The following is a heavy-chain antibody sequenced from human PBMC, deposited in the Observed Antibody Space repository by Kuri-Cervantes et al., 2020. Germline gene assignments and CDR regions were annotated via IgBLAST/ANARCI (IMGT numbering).Heavy chain of an antibody. CDR2: IYPGDSHT. V-gene: IGHV5-51*01. Sequence: GESLKISCQGSGYSFTSYWIGWVRQMPGKGLEWMGIIYPGDSHTKYSPSFQGQVTISADRSISTAYLQWSNLKASDTAMYYCARVDDITVAATSPFDYWGQGTLVTVSS. CDR3: ARVDDITVAATSPFDY. J-gene: IGHJ4*02. CDR1: GYSFTSYW. D-gene: IGHD6-19*01.